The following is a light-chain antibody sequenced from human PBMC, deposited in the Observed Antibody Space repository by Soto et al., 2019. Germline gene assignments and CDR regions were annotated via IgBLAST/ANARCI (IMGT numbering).Light chain of an antibody. CDR1: QNINNY. J-gene: IGKJ5*01. CDR3: QQYESLPT. V-gene: IGKV1-33*01. CDR2: DAS. Sequence: DIQLTQSPSFLSASVGDRVTITCQASQNINNYLNWYQQKPGRAPKLLIYDASNLEAGVPSRFRGSGSGTDFTFTISRLQPEDIATYYCQQYESLPTFGQGTRREIK.